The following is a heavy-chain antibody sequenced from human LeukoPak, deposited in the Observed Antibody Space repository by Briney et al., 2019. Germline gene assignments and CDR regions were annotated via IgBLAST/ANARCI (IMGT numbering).Heavy chain of an antibody. CDR1: GGSFSGYY. D-gene: IGHD3-16*02. Sequence: KPSETLSLTCAVYGGSFSGYYWSWIRQPPGKGLEWIGEINQSGSTNYNPSLKSRVTISVDTSKNQFSLKLSSVTAADTAAYYCAAQYYDYVWGSYRFQYYWGQGTLVTVSS. CDR2: INQSGST. V-gene: IGHV4-34*01. J-gene: IGHJ4*02. CDR3: AAQYYDYVWGSYRFQYY.